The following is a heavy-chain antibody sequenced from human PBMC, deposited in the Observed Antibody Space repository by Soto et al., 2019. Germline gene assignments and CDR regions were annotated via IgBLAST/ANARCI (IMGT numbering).Heavy chain of an antibody. CDR3: VREETALVHFGMDV. J-gene: IGHJ6*02. Sequence: GSLRLSCAASGFTFSSYWMHWVRQAPGRGLMWVSHIKYDGSSTTYADSVKGRFTISRDNAKNTLFLQMNSLTAEDTAVYYCVREETALVHFGMDVWGQGTTVTVSS. V-gene: IGHV3-74*01. CDR2: IKYDGSST. D-gene: IGHD5-18*01. CDR1: GFTFSSYW.